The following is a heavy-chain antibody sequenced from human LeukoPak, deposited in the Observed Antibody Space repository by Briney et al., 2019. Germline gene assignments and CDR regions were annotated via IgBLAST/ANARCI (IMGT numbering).Heavy chain of an antibody. D-gene: IGHD4-23*01. CDR2: IKQDGSEK. CDR3: ARDDLRWYPSSDFDY. J-gene: IGHJ4*02. CDR1: GFTFSSYW. V-gene: IGHV3-7*01. Sequence: GGSLRLSCAASGFTFSSYWMSWVRQAPGKGLEWVANIKQDGSEKYYVDSVKGRFTISRDNAKNSLYLQMNSLRAEDTAVYYCARDDLRWYPSSDFDYWGRGTLVTVSS.